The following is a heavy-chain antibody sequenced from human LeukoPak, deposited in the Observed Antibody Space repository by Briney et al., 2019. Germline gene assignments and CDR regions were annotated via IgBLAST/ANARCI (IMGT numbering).Heavy chain of an antibody. V-gene: IGHV4-4*07. J-gene: IGHJ2*01. CDR2: VNSSGTT. D-gene: IGHD2-2*01. CDR1: GGSISSYY. Sequence: SGTLSLTCTVSGGSISSYYWSWIRQPAGEGLEWIGRVNSSGTTNYNPSLQSRVTMSVDSSKNQFSLKLNSVTAADTAVYYCARGRYCTTTSCTYWYFDLWGRGTLVTDSS. CDR3: ARGRYCTTTSCTYWYFDL.